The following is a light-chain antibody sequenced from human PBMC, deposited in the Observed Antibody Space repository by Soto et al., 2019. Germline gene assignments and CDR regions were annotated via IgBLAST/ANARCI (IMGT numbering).Light chain of an antibody. J-gene: IGKJ1*01. CDR1: QNVNNW. CDR3: QQYNTYWT. Sequence: DIQMTQFPSALSASVGDRVTITCRASQNVNNWLAWYQHKPGKAPQLLIYDASVLESGVPSSFSGSGSGTEFTLAINGLQSDDFATYYCQQYNTYWTFGPGTKVEVE. CDR2: DAS. V-gene: IGKV1-5*01.